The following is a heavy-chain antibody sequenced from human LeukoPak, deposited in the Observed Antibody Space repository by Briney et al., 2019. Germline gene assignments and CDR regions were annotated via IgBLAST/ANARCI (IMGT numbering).Heavy chain of an antibody. CDR1: GFTFSSYA. CDR2: ISYDGSNK. D-gene: IGHD3-10*01. CDR3: ATRITMLY. V-gene: IGHV3-30-3*01. Sequence: PGRSLRLSCAASGFTFSSYAMHWVRQAPGKGLEWVAVISYDGSNKYYADSVKGRFTISRDNSKNTLYLQMNSLRAEDTAVYYCATRITMLYWGQGTLVTVSS. J-gene: IGHJ4*02.